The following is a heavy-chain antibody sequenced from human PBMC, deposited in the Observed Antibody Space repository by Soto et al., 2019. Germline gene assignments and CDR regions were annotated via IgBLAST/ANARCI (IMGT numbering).Heavy chain of an antibody. V-gene: IGHV3-23*01. J-gene: IGHJ4*02. Sequence: EVHLLESGGGLVQPGGSLRLSCTVSGFTFNNYVMSWVRQAPGKGLAWVSAISGSGGTSYYADSVKGRFTISRDNSKDTLFLQMNSLRTEDTAVYYCAKAYITGAAYFDYWGQGTLVTVSS. CDR3: AKAYITGAAYFDY. CDR2: ISGSGGTS. D-gene: IGHD6-19*01. CDR1: GFTFNNYV.